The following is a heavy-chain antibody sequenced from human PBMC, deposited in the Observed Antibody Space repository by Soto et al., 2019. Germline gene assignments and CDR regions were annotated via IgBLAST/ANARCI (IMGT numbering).Heavy chain of an antibody. V-gene: IGHV4-31*03. J-gene: IGHJ4*02. CDR3: ARDRGDYGQRPFDY. Sequence: SETLSLTCTVSGGSISSGGYYWSWIRQHPGKGLEWIGYIYYSGSTYYNPSLKSRVTISVDTSKNQFSLKLSSVTAADTAVYYCARDRGDYGQRPFDYWGQGTLVTSPQ. D-gene: IGHD4-17*01. CDR2: IYYSGST. CDR1: GGSISSGGYY.